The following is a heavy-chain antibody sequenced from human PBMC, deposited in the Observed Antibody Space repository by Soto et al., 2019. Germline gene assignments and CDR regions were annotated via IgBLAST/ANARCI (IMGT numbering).Heavy chain of an antibody. CDR2: INSDGSST. CDR1: GFTFSSYW. V-gene: IGHV3-74*01. Sequence: EVQLVESGGGLVQPGGSLRLSCAASGFTFSSYWMHWVRQASGKGLVWVSRINSDGSSTNYADSVKGRFTISRDNAKNTLYLQMNSLRAEDTAVYYCAREWSAGGRYFDLWGRGTLVTVSS. D-gene: IGHD2-8*01. J-gene: IGHJ2*01. CDR3: AREWSAGGRYFDL.